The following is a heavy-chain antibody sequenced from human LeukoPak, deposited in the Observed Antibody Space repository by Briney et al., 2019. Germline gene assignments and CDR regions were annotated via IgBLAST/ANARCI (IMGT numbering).Heavy chain of an antibody. CDR2: IKQDGSEK. Sequence: SGGSLRLSCAASGFTFSTYWMTWVRQAPVKGLEWVANIKQDGSEKYYVDSVKGRSTISRDNAKNSLYLQMSSLRAEDTAVYYCARVAAAVPDQWGQGTLVTVSS. V-gene: IGHV3-7*04. CDR1: GFTFSTYW. J-gene: IGHJ5*02. D-gene: IGHD6-13*01. CDR3: ARVAAAVPDQ.